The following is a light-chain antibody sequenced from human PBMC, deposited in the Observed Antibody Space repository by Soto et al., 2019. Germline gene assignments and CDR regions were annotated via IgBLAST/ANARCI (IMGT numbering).Light chain of an antibody. CDR3: QQYHDYWT. CDR2: DVS. Sequence: IPMTPTPSPPSASIRDRIPITFRASQSISGWLAWYQQKPGKAPKLLISDVSSLESGVPSRFSGSGSGTEFTITISRMQMDDFAVYYCQQYHDYWTCGPGTKV. V-gene: IGKV1-5*01. CDR1: QSISGW. J-gene: IGKJ1*01.